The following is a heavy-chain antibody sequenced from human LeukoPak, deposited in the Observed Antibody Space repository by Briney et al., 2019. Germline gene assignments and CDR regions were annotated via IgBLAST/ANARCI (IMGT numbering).Heavy chain of an antibody. CDR3: AKDRRYYGSGVDAFDI. CDR1: GFTFSSYA. Sequence: GGSLRLSCAASGFTFSSYAMSWVRQAPGKGLEWVSAISGSGGSTYYADSVKGRFTISRDNPKNTLYLQMNSLRAEDTAVYYCAKDRRYYGSGVDAFDIWGQGTMVTVSS. V-gene: IGHV3-23*01. D-gene: IGHD3-10*01. CDR2: ISGSGGST. J-gene: IGHJ3*02.